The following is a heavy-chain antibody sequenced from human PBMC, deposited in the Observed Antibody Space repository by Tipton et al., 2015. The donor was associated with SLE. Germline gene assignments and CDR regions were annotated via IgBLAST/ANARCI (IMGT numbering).Heavy chain of an antibody. CDR2: IYYIGST. Sequence: TLSLTCTVSGDSISSQYYTWIRQPPGKGLEWIGYIYYIGSTNYNPSLKSRVTMSADRSKNQFFLKVNSVTAADTAVYYCARRITYGIPFDHWGQGILVTISS. J-gene: IGHJ4*02. CDR3: ARRITYGIPFDH. D-gene: IGHD4-17*01. V-gene: IGHV4-59*11. CDR1: GDSISSQY.